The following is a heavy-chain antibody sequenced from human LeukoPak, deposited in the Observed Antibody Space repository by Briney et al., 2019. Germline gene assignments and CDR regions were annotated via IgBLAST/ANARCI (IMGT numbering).Heavy chain of an antibody. CDR2: ISISGETS. D-gene: IGHD5-18*01. V-gene: IGHV3-11*04. Sequence: PGGSLRLSCAASGFTFSDHYMSWMRQAPGKGLEWLSHISISGETSYNADSVKGRFTISRDNGKSTLHLQLNSLRAEDTAVYYCAREHVDTAMVTRGFDYWGQGTLVTVSS. J-gene: IGHJ4*02. CDR3: AREHVDTAMVTRGFDY. CDR1: GFTFSDHY.